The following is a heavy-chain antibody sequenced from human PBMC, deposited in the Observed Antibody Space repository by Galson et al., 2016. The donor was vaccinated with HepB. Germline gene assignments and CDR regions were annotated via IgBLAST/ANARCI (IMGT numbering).Heavy chain of an antibody. CDR2: INSDGSST. J-gene: IGHJ3*02. CDR3: VRKSTTGSGDSFQM. CDR1: GFTFSTYW. Sequence: SLRLSCAASGFTFSTYWMHWVCQAPGKGLVWVSRINSDGSSTTYADSVKGRFTVSRDNAKNTLYLQINSLRAEDTAVYYCVRKSTTGSGDSFQMWGQGTMVTVSS. V-gene: IGHV3-74*01. D-gene: IGHD1-14*01.